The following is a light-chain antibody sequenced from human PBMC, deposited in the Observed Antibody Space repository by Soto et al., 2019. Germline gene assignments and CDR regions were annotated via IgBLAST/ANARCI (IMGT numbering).Light chain of an antibody. V-gene: IGKV1-5*03. J-gene: IGKJ4*01. CDR2: TAS. Sequence: DIQMTQSPSTLSASVGDRVTITCRASKSMSSWLAWYQQKPGKAPKLLIYTASSLESGVPSRFSGSGSGTEFTLTISSLQPDDFATYYCQQYNIYWGLTFGGGTKVEIK. CDR3: QQYNIYWGLT. CDR1: KSMSSW.